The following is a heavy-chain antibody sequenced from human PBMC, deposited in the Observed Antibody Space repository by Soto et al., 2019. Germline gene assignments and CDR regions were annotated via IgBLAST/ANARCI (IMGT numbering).Heavy chain of an antibody. J-gene: IGHJ5*02. CDR2: ISYDGSNK. Sequence: QVQLVESVGGVVQPGRSLRLSCAASGFTFSSYAMHWVRQAPGKGLVWVAVISYDGSNKYYADSVKGRFTISRDNSKNTLYLQMNCMRAEDTAVYYCARDLVTTPFGWFDPWGQGTLVTVSS. V-gene: IGHV3-30-3*01. D-gene: IGHD4-17*01. CDR3: ARDLVTTPFGWFDP. CDR1: GFTFSSYA.